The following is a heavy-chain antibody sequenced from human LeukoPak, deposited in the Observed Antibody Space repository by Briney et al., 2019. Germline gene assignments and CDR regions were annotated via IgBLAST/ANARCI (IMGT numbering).Heavy chain of an antibody. V-gene: IGHV3-9*01. CDR2: ISWNSVSI. CDR1: GFAFHDYA. CDR3: AKVILRYSSGGRWFDP. D-gene: IGHD3-9*01. J-gene: IGHJ5*02. Sequence: PGGSLRLSCAASGFAFHDYAMHWVRQAPGKGLEWVSSISWNSVSIGYADSVQGRFTISRDNAKNSLYLQMNSLRPEDTAFYYCAKVILRYSSGGRWFDPWGQGTLVTVSS.